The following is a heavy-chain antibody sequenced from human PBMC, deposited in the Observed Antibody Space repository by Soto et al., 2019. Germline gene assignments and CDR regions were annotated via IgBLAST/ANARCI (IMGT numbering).Heavy chain of an antibody. Sequence: EVQLVQSGAEVKKPGESLRISCKVSGYSFTSYWIAWVRQTPGKGLEWMGIIYPGDSETTYSPSFQGQVTISADKSISTAYLQWSSLKASDTAMYFCARSSGLPAAIKWLYDAIDIWGQGTMVTVSS. V-gene: IGHV5-51*01. D-gene: IGHD2-2*02. CDR2: IYPGDSET. CDR3: ARSSGLPAAIKWLYDAIDI. CDR1: GYSFTSYW. J-gene: IGHJ3*02.